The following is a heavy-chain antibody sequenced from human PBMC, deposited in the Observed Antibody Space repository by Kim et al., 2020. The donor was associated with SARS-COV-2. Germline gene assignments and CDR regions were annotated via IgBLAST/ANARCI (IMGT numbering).Heavy chain of an antibody. J-gene: IGHJ4*02. D-gene: IGHD6-13*01. Sequence: SVKVSCKASGGTFSSYAISWVRQAPGQGLEWMGGIIPIFGTANYAQKFQGRVTITADESTSTAYMELSSLRSEDTAVYYCARGLGRIAAPYYFDYWGQGTLVTVSS. CDR3: ARGLGRIAAPYYFDY. CDR2: IIPIFGTA. V-gene: IGHV1-69*13. CDR1: GGTFSSYA.